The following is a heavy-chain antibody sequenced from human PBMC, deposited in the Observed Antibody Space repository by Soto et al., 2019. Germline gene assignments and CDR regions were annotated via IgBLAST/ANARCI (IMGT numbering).Heavy chain of an antibody. CDR1: GFTFSSYA. CDR3: ARGSSGLNFDP. D-gene: IGHD3-22*01. CDR2: ISYDGSNK. Sequence: GGSLRLSCAASGFTFSSYAMHWVRQAPGKGLEWVAVISYDGSNKYYADSVKGRFTISRDNSKNTLYLQMNNLGAEDTAVYYCARGSSGLNFDPWGQGTLVTVSS. V-gene: IGHV3-30-3*01. J-gene: IGHJ5*02.